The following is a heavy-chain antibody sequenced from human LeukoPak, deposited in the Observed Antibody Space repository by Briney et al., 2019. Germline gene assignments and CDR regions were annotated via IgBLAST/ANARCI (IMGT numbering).Heavy chain of an antibody. Sequence: GGSLRLSCAASGYTFSSYSMNWVRQAPGKGLEWVSSISSSSSYIYYADSVKGRFPISRDNAKNSLYLQMNSLRAEDTAVYYCAREGLAATFDYWGQGTLVTISS. J-gene: IGHJ4*02. CDR2: ISSSSSYI. D-gene: IGHD2-15*01. CDR3: AREGLAATFDY. CDR1: GYTFSSYS. V-gene: IGHV3-21*01.